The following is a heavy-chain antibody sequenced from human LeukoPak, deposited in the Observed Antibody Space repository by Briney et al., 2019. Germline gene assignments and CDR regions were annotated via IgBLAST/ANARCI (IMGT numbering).Heavy chain of an antibody. V-gene: IGHV6-1*01. CDR2: TYYRSKWYN. J-gene: IGHJ4*02. CDR1: GDSVSSNSAA. CDR3: ARGPVDSSGWYGGYYFDY. Sequence: SQTLSLTCAISGDSVSSNSAAWNWLRQSPSRGLEWLGSTYYRSKWYNDYAVSVKSRITINPDTSKNQFSLQLNSVTPEDTAVYYCARGPVDSSGWYGGYYFDYGGQGILVTVSS. D-gene: IGHD6-19*01.